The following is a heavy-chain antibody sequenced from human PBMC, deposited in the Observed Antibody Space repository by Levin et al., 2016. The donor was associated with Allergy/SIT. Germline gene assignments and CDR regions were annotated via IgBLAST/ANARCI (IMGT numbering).Heavy chain of an antibody. CDR3: ARAKYSGSVRCDY. D-gene: IGHD1-26*01. CDR2: IDPSDSYS. V-gene: IGHV5-10-1*01. J-gene: IGHJ4*02. CDR1: GYSFTSYW. Sequence: KVSCKGSGYSFTSYWISWVRQMPGKGLEWMGRIDPSDSYSTYSPSFQGHVTISVDKSIGTAYLQWSSLKASDTAMYYCARAKYSGSVRCDYWGQGTLVTVSS.